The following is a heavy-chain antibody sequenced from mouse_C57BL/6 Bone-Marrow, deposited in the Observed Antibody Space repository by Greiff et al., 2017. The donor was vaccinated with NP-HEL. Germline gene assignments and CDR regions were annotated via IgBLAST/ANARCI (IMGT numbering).Heavy chain of an antibody. CDR1: GYTFTSYG. D-gene: IGHD4-1*01. V-gene: IGHV1-81*01. CDR2: IYPRSGNT. Sequence: QVQLQQSGAELARPGASVKLSCKASGYTFTSYGISWVKQRTGQGLEWIGEIYPRSGNTYYNEKFKGKATLTADKSSSTAYMELRSLTSEDSAVYFCARMGTLAWLAYWGQGTLVTVSA. J-gene: IGHJ3*01. CDR3: ARMGTLAWLAY.